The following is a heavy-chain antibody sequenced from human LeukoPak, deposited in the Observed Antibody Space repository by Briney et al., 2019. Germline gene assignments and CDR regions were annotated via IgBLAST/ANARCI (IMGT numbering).Heavy chain of an antibody. CDR1: GFTFSSYW. CDR3: ARDIGPYNSTTYYDAFDI. V-gene: IGHV3-7*01. J-gene: IGHJ3*02. D-gene: IGHD2/OR15-2a*01. Sequence: PGGSLRLSCAASGFTFSSYWMIWVRQAPGKGLEWVANIKQGGSEKYYVDSVKGRFTISRDNAKNSLYLQMNSLRAENTAVYFCARDIGPYNSTTYYDAFDIWGQGTMVTVSS. CDR2: IKQGGSEK.